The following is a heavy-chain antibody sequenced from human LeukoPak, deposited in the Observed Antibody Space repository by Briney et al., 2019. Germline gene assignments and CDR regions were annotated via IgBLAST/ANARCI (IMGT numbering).Heavy chain of an antibody. CDR3: AGLRPSAGYWYFDL. Sequence: PETLSLTCTVSGGSISSYFWNWIRQPPGKGLEWIGYIFHSGSTNYNPSLKSRVTMSLDTSNNHFSLNLNSVTAADTAVYYCAGLRPSAGYWYFDLWGRGTLVTVSS. V-gene: IGHV4-59*01. CDR2: IFHSGST. CDR1: GGSISSYF. J-gene: IGHJ2*01.